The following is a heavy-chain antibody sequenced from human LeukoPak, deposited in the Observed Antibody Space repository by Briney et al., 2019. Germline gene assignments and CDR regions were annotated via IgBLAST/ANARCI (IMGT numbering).Heavy chain of an antibody. V-gene: IGHV3-23*01. CDR3: ARQIGYCTSGNCYFDT. CDR1: GFTVSSNY. D-gene: IGHD2-8*01. J-gene: IGHJ4*02. Sequence: GGSLRLSCAASGFTVSSNYMSWVRQDLGKGLEWVSAISGSGDYTYHADSVKGRFTISRDKSKNTVFLQMNSLRVDDMAVYYCARQIGYCTSGNCYFDTWGQGALVTVSS. CDR2: ISGSGDYT.